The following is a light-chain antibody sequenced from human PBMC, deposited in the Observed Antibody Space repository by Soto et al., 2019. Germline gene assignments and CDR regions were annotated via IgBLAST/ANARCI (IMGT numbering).Light chain of an antibody. CDR3: ETWDSNTWV. Sequence: QLVLTQSSSASASLGSSVKLTYTLSSGHSSYIIAWHQQQPGKAPRYLMKLEGRGGYNRGSGVPDRFSGSSSGAARYLTISNLQFEDEADYYCETWDSNTWVFGGGTKLTVL. CDR1: SGHSSYI. V-gene: IGLV4-60*02. J-gene: IGLJ3*02. CDR2: LEGRGGY.